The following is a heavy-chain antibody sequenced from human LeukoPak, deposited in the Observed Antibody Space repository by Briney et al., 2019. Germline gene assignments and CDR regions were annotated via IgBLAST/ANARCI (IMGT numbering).Heavy chain of an antibody. J-gene: IGHJ4*02. Sequence: GGSLRLSCAASGFTFSSYGMHWVRQAPGKGLEWVAVIWYDGSNKYYADSVKGRFTISRDNAKNSLYLQMDSLRAEDTAVYYCARHIPFDCWGQGTLVTVSS. CDR2: IWYDGSNK. V-gene: IGHV3-33*01. CDR3: ARHIPFDC. CDR1: GFTFSSYG. D-gene: IGHD2-21*01.